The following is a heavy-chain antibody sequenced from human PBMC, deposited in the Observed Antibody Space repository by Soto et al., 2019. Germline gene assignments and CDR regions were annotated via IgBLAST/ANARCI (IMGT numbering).Heavy chain of an antibody. J-gene: IGHJ6*02. D-gene: IGHD3-9*01. CDR1: GGSFSGYY. CDR2: INHSGST. CDR3: ARGPRRHFDWRYYYYGMDV. Sequence: SETLSLTCAVYGGSFSGYYWSWIRQPPGKGLEWIGEINHSGSTNYNPSLKSRVTISVDTSKNQFSLKLSSVTAADTAVYYCARGPRRHFDWRYYYYGMDVWGQGTTVTVSS. V-gene: IGHV4-34*01.